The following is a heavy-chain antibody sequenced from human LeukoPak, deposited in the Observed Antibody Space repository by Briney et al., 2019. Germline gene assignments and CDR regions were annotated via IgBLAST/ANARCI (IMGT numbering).Heavy chain of an antibody. Sequence: PGGPLRLSCAGSGFPFSKAWMSWVRQAPGEGLEWLGRFKSKTDGGATDYAAPVKGRFSLSRDDSKNTLYLQMNSLKIEDTAVYYCTSDRGIAARPLFDLWGQGTLVTVSS. V-gene: IGHV3-15*01. D-gene: IGHD6-6*01. CDR2: FKSKTDGGAT. J-gene: IGHJ4*02. CDR1: GFPFSKAW. CDR3: TSDRGIAARPLFDL.